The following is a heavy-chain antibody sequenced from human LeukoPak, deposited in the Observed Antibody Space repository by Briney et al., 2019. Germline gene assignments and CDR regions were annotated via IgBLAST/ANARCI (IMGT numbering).Heavy chain of an antibody. J-gene: IGHJ5*02. V-gene: IGHV4-59*01. CDR1: GGSISSYY. D-gene: IGHD6-13*01. CDR3: AGAPCIGYRSWCNWFDP. Sequence: SETLSLTCTVSGGSISSYYWSWIRQPPVKGLEWIGYIYYSGSTNYNPSLKSRVTISVDTSKNQFSLKLSSVTAADTAVYYCAGAPCIGYRSWCNWFDPWGQGTLVTVSS. CDR2: IYYSGST.